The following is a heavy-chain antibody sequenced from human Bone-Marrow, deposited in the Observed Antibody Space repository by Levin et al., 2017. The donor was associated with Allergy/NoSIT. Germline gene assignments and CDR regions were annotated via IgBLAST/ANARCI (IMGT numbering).Heavy chain of an antibody. D-gene: IGHD1-26*01. J-gene: IGHJ3*02. Sequence: TGESLKISCAASGFNVINNYMSWVRQAPGKGLEWVSLIFTGGRTYYADSVKGRFTISKDNSKNTVFLQMNSLRAEDTAVYYCTRDGSYSHGPYDAFDIWGHGTMVTVSS. CDR2: IFTGGRT. CDR3: TRDGSYSHGPYDAFDI. CDR1: GFNVINNY. V-gene: IGHV3-53*01.